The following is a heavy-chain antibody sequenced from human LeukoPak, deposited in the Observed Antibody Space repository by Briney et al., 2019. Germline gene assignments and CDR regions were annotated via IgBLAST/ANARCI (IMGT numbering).Heavy chain of an antibody. J-gene: IGHJ3*02. V-gene: IGHV3-74*01. Sequence: GGSLRLSCAASGFTFSSYWMHWVRQAPGKGLVWVSRINTDGSSTSYADSVKGRFTISRDNAKNTLYLQMNSLRAEDTAVYYCARIVATRNDAFDIWGQGTMVTVSS. CDR2: INTDGSST. CDR3: ARIVATRNDAFDI. D-gene: IGHD5-12*01. CDR1: GFTFSSYW.